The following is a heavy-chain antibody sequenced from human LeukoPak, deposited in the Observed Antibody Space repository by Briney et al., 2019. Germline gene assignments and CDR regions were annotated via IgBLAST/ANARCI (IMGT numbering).Heavy chain of an antibody. CDR2: ISGSGGST. CDR3: ATYYYDSSGYYSGGLDAFDI. V-gene: IGHV3-23*01. CDR1: GFTFSSYG. Sequence: GASLRLSCAASGFTFSSYGMSWVRQAPGKGLEWVSAISGSGGSTYYADSVKGRFTISRDNSKNTLYLQMNSLRAEDTAVYYCATYYYDSSGYYSGGLDAFDIWGQGTMVTVSS. D-gene: IGHD3-22*01. J-gene: IGHJ3*02.